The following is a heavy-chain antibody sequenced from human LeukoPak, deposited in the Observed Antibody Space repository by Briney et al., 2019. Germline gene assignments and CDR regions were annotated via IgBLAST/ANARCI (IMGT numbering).Heavy chain of an antibody. CDR1: GYTFTGYY. CDR3: ARVQTFWFGELLPPWDYYYYGMDV. V-gene: IGHV1-2*02. Sequence: ASVKVSCKASGYTFTGYYMHWVRQAPGQGLEWMGWINPNSGGTNYAQKFQGRVTMTRDTSISTAYMELSRLRSDDTAVYYCARVQTFWFGELLPPWDYYYYGMDVWGQGTTVTVSS. J-gene: IGHJ6*02. CDR2: INPNSGGT. D-gene: IGHD3-10*01.